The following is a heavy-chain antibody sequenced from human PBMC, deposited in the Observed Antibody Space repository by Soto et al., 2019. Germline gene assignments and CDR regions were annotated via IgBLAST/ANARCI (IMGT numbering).Heavy chain of an antibody. CDR1: GFTFSSYS. CDR3: ARDQYDFRSGSYYYAMEV. Sequence: GSLRLSCAASGFTFSSYSMNWVRQAPGKGLEWVSSISSSSSYIYYADSVKGRFTISRDNAKNSLYLQMNSLRAEDTAVYYCARDQYDFRSGSYYYAMEVWGQGTKVTVSS. V-gene: IGHV3-21*01. CDR2: ISSSSSYI. J-gene: IGHJ6*02. D-gene: IGHD3-3*01.